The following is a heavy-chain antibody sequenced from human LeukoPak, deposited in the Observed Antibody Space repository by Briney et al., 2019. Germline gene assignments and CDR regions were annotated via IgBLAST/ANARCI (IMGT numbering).Heavy chain of an antibody. J-gene: IGHJ4*02. V-gene: IGHV3-9*01. D-gene: IGHD1-26*01. Sequence: GGSLRLSCAASGFTFDDYAMHWVRHAPGKGLEWVSGISWNSGSIGYADSVKGRFTISRDNAKNSLYLQMNSLRAEDTALYYCASLYSGSYSSDYWGQGTLVTVSS. CDR2: ISWNSGSI. CDR1: GFTFDDYA. CDR3: ASLYSGSYSSDY.